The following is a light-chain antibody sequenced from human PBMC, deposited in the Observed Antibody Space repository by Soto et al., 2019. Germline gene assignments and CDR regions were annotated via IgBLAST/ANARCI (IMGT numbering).Light chain of an antibody. V-gene: IGLV1-40*01. CDR2: GNS. CDR3: QSYYSSLSGLV. J-gene: IGLJ2*01. Sequence: QSVLTQPPSVSGAPGQRVTISCTGSSSNIGAGYDVHWYQQLPGTAPKLLIYGNSNRPSGVPDRFSGSKSGTSASLAITGLQAEDEADYYCQSYYSSLSGLVFGGGTKVTVL. CDR1: SSNIGAGYD.